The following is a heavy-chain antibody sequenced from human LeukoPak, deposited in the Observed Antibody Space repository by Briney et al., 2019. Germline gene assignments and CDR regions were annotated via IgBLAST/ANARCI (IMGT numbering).Heavy chain of an antibody. V-gene: IGHV5-10-1*01. CDR2: IYPSDSYT. CDR1: GNRFNNYW. D-gene: IGHD5-12*01. J-gene: IGHJ5*02. CDR3: ARGGRSGYDSNWFDP. Sequence: GGSLEIPCKGSGNRFNNYWISWVRPVPGKSLEWVGGIYPSDSYTNYSPSFQGHVNISADKSISTVYLQWSSLKASDTAMYYCARGGRSGYDSNWFDPWGQGTLVTVSS.